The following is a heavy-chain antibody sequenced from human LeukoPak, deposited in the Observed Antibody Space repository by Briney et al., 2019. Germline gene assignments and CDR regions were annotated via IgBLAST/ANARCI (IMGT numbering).Heavy chain of an antibody. V-gene: IGHV3-66*01. CDR3: ARASSLPAAIFYYYYYMDV. D-gene: IGHD2-2*02. CDR1: GLIVSSNY. J-gene: IGHJ6*03. Sequence: GGSLRLSCAASGLIVSSNYMSWVRQAPGKGLEWVSVIYIGGNTDYADSVKGRFTISRDDPKNTLFLQMNSLRAEDTAVYYCARASSLPAAIFYYYYYMDVWGKGTTVTVSS. CDR2: IYIGGNT.